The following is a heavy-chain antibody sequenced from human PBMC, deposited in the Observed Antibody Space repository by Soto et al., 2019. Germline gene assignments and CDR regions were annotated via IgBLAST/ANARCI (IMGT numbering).Heavy chain of an antibody. CDR2: ITPYNDKI. D-gene: IGHD1-26*01. V-gene: IGHV1-18*04. J-gene: IGHJ3*02. CDR1: GYTFCGFA. CDR3: ARSPWENSDELDI. Sequence: QAQLVQSGAGVKKPGASVKVSCKGSGYTFCGFAITWVRQAPGQGLEWMGWITPYNDKIAYAQKFQGRVTMHTDTATSTAYRELRSLMSDDTTTFFWARSPWENSDELDICCQVTMVTVAA.